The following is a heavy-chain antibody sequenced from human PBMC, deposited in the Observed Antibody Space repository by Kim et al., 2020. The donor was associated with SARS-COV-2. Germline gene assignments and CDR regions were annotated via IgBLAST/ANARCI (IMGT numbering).Heavy chain of an antibody. D-gene: IGHD3-9*01. CDR3: ARDWGPGILTGYNDY. Sequence: GGSLRLSCAASGFTFSSYSMNWVRQAPGKGLEWVSYISSSSSTIYYADSVKGRFTISRDNAKNSLYLQMNSLRAEDTAVYYCARDWGPGILTGYNDYWGQGTLVTVSS. CDR2: ISSSSSTI. V-gene: IGHV3-48*04. J-gene: IGHJ4*02. CDR1: GFTFSSYS.